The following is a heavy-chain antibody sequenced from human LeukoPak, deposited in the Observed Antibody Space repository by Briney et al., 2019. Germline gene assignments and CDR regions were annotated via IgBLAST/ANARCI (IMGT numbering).Heavy chain of an antibody. Sequence: SETLSLTCTVSGGSISSGVYYWSWIRQPPGKGLEWLGEINHSGSTNYNPSLKSRVTISVDTSKNQFSLKLSSVTAADTAVYYCARGTLIAVAADGNDAFDIWGQGTMVTVSS. V-gene: IGHV4-39*07. CDR3: ARGTLIAVAADGNDAFDI. CDR2: INHSGST. D-gene: IGHD6-19*01. CDR1: GGSISSGVYY. J-gene: IGHJ3*02.